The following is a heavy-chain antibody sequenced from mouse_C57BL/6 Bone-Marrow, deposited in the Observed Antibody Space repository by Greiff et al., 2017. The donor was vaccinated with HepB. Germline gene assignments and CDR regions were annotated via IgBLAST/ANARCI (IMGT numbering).Heavy chain of an antibody. D-gene: IGHD1-1*01. CDR2: IDPSDSYT. CDR3: ARLATTVVAAHWYFDV. Sequence: QVQLQQPGAELVMPGASVKLSCKASGYTFTSYWMHWVKQRPGQGLEWIGEIDPSDSYTNYNQKFKGKSTLTVDKSSSTAYMQLSSLTSEDSAVYYCARLATTVVAAHWYFDVWGTGTTVTVSS. J-gene: IGHJ1*03. CDR1: GYTFTSYW. V-gene: IGHV1-69*01.